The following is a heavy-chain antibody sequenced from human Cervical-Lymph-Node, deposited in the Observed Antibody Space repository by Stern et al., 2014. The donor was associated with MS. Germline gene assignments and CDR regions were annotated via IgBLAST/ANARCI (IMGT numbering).Heavy chain of an antibody. J-gene: IGHJ4*02. CDR2: LSSNSSYI. CDR1: GFTFSSYS. V-gene: IGHV3-21*01. CDR3: ARDNFEYSTESFDY. Sequence: VQLVESGGGLVKPGGSLRLSFAASGFTFSSYSMNWVRQAPGQGLEWVSSLSSNSSYIYYAHSVQGRFTISRDTANHSAYLEMNSLRAEDTAVYYCARDNFEYSTESFDYWGQGTLVTVSS. D-gene: IGHD6-6*01.